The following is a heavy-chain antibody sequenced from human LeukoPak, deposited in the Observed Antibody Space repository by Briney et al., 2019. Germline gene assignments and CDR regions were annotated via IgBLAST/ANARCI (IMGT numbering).Heavy chain of an antibody. CDR2: IYYSGST. CDR1: GGSISSYY. CDR3: ARDIQDDFWSGYHFDY. J-gene: IGHJ4*02. V-gene: IGHV4-59*01. D-gene: IGHD3-3*01. Sequence: SETLSLTCTVSGGSISSYYWSWIRQPPGKGLEWIGYIYYSGSTNYNPSLKSRVTISVDTSKNQFSLKLSSVTAADTAVYYCARDIQDDFWSGYHFDYWGQGTLVTVSS.